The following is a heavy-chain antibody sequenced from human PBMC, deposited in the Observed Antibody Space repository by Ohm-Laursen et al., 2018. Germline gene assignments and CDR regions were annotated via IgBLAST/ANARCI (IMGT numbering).Heavy chain of an antibody. CDR2: ISWNSGSI. V-gene: IGHV3-9*01. J-gene: IGHJ4*02. Sequence: SLRLSCAASGFTFDDYAMHWVRQAPGKGLEWVSGISWNSGSIGYADSVKGRFTISRDNAKNSLYLQMNSLRAEDTAVYYCARDSSGSGGDSDYWGQGTLVTVSS. CDR1: GFTFDDYA. D-gene: IGHD3-10*01. CDR3: ARDSSGSGGDSDY.